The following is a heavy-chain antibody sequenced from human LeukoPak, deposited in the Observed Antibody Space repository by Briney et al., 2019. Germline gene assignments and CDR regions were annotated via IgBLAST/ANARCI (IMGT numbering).Heavy chain of an antibody. CDR2: ISNSGSTL. CDR1: GFAFSDFY. J-gene: IGHJ4*02. Sequence: GGSLRLSCAASGFAFSDFYMFWIRQTPGKGLEWISYISNSGSTLYYADSVKGRFTISRDNDKNLLYLQMNSLRADDTAVYYCARDALGSYDYWGQGTLVTVSS. D-gene: IGHD3-10*01. V-gene: IGHV3-11*01. CDR3: ARDALGSYDY.